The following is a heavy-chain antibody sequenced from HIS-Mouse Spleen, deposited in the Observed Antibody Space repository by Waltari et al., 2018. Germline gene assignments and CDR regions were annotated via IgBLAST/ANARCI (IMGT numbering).Heavy chain of an antibody. CDR2: IYYSGST. J-gene: IGHJ2*01. CDR1: GRSISRRTSY. V-gene: IGHV4-39*07. D-gene: IGHD6-13*01. Sequence: QLQLQESGPGLVKPSETLSLTCTVSGRSISRRTSYWGWLRQPPGKGLEWIGSIYYSGSTYYNPSLKSRVTISVDTSKNQFSLKLSSVTAADTAVYYCAREIPYSSSWYDWYFDLWGRGTLVTVSS. CDR3: AREIPYSSSWYDWYFDL.